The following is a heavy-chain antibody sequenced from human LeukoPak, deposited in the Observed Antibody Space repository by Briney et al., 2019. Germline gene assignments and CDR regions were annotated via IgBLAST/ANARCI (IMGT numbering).Heavy chain of an antibody. CDR1: GFTFSSYG. V-gene: IGHV3-23*01. CDR3: AKDTSSGWPNWFDP. D-gene: IGHD6-19*01. CDR2: ISGSGGST. Sequence: GGTLRLSCAASGFTFSSYGMSWVRQAPGKGLEWVSAISGSGGSTYYADSVKGRFTISRDNSKNTLYLQMNSLRAEDTAVYYCAKDTSSGWPNWFDPWGQGTLVTVSS. J-gene: IGHJ5*02.